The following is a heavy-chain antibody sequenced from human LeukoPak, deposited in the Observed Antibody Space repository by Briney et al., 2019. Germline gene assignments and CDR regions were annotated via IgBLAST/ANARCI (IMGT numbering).Heavy chain of an antibody. CDR3: AKLGKAARFHLFPYYFDY. CDR1: GFTFSSYD. Sequence: GGSLRLSCAASGFTFSSYDMHWVRQATGKGLEWVSAIGTAGDTYYPGSVKGRFTISRENAKNSLYLQMNSLRAEDTAVYYCAKLGKAARFHLFPYYFDYWGQGTLVTVSS. D-gene: IGHD6-6*01. J-gene: IGHJ4*02. V-gene: IGHV3-13*01. CDR2: IGTAGDT.